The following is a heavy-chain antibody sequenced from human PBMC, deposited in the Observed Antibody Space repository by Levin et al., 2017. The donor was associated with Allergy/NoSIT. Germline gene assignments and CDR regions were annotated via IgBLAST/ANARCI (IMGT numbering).Heavy chain of an antibody. CDR1: GFTFDDYA. CDR3: AKVYYYDSSGPFDY. J-gene: IGHJ4*02. Sequence: TGGSLRLSCAASGFTFDDYAMHWVRQAPGKGLEWVSGISWNSGSIGYADSVKGRFTISRDNAKNSLYLQMNSLRAEDTALYYCAKVYYYDSSGPFDYWGQGTLVTVSS. D-gene: IGHD3-22*01. V-gene: IGHV3-9*01. CDR2: ISWNSGSI.